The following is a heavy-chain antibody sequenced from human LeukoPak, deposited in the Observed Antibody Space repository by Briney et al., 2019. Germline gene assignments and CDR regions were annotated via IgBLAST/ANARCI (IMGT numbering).Heavy chain of an antibody. CDR1: GFTFSSYG. D-gene: IGHD6-19*01. V-gene: IGHV3-30*18. CDR3: AKGEGSSGWYYYYYGMDA. J-gene: IGHJ6*02. CDR2: ISYDGSNK. Sequence: GGSLRLSCAASGFTFSSYGMHWARQAPGKGLEWVAVISYDGSNKYYADPVKGRFTISRDNSKNTLYLQMNSLRAEDTAVYYCAKGEGSSGWYYYYYGMDAWGQGTTVTVSS.